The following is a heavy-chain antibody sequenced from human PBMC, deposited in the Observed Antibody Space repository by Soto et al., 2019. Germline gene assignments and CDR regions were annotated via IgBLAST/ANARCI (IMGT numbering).Heavy chain of an antibody. CDR3: SRAQAAGARGLAIDY. CDR1: GFTFSSYA. CDR2: ISGSGVST. J-gene: IGHJ4*02. D-gene: IGHD1-26*01. V-gene: IGHV3-23*01. Sequence: GVSLRLSCAASGFTFSSYAMSWVRQAPGKGLEWVSAISGSGVSTYYADSVKGRFTITRDKAKNTMSLQLHSQSAEDTAVYYCSRAQAAGARGLAIDYCGQGTMVTVSS.